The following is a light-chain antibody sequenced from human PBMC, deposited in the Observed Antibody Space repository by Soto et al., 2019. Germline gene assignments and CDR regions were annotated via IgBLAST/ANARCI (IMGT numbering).Light chain of an antibody. CDR2: LSSDGSH. J-gene: IGLJ2*01. Sequence: QPVLTQSPSASACLGASVELTCTLSSGHSSYAIAWHQQQPEKGPRYLMKLSSDGSHSKGDGIPERFSGSSSGAERYLTISSLQSEDEADYYCQTWDTGARVVFGGGTQLTVL. CDR1: SGHSSYA. V-gene: IGLV4-69*01. CDR3: QTWDTGARVV.